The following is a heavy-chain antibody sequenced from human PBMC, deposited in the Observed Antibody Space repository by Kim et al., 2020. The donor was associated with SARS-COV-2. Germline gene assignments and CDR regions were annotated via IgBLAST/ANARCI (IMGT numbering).Heavy chain of an antibody. CDR1: GYTLTELS. J-gene: IGHJ4*02. CDR3: ATYRAYGSGSYYYFDY. V-gene: IGHV1-24*01. CDR2: FDPEDGET. Sequence: ASVKVSCKVSGYTLTELSMHWVRQAPGKGLEWMGGFDPEDGETIYAQKFQGRVTMTEDTSTDTAYMELSSLRSEDTAVYYCATYRAYGSGSYYYFDYWGQGTLVTVSS. D-gene: IGHD3-10*01.